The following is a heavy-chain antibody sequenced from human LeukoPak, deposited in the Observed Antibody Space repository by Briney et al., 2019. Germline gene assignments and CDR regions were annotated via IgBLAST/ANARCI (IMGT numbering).Heavy chain of an antibody. CDR3: ARVDTVITLDY. V-gene: IGHV3-21*01. Sequence: PGGSLRFSCAASGFTFSSYSMNWVRKAPGKGLEWVSSISSSSSYIYYADSVKGRFTISRDNAKNSLYLQMNSLRAEDTAVYYCARVDTVITLDYWGQGTLVTVSS. D-gene: IGHD4-17*01. CDR1: GFTFSSYS. J-gene: IGHJ4*02. CDR2: ISSSSSYI.